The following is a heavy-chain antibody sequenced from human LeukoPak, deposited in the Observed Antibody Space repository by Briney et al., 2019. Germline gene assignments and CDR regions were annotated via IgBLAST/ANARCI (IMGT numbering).Heavy chain of an antibody. D-gene: IGHD2-2*01. J-gene: IGHJ4*02. CDR2: ISYDGSNK. CDR1: GFTFSSYG. CDR3: ARPFPDCSSTSCYFGYFDY. Sequence: GGSLRLSCAASGFTFSSYGMHWVRQAPGKGLEWVAVISYDGSNKYYADSVKGRFTISRDNSKNTLYLQMNSLRAEDTAVYYCARPFPDCSSTSCYFGYFDYWGQGTLVTVSS. V-gene: IGHV3-30*03.